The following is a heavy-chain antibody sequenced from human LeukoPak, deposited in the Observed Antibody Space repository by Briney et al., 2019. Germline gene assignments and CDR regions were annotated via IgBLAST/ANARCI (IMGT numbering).Heavy chain of an antibody. D-gene: IGHD3-10*01. CDR2: FYHGGST. Sequence: SETLSLTCTVSGYSISTGYYWDWIRQPPGKGLEWIGTFYHGGSTYYNPSLKSRVTISVDTSKNQFSLNLTSVTAADTAVYYCARDRLAGTYYGSGSYYTGDAFDIWGQGTMVTVSS. CDR1: GYSISTGYY. V-gene: IGHV4-38-2*02. J-gene: IGHJ3*02. CDR3: ARDRLAGTYYGSGSYYTGDAFDI.